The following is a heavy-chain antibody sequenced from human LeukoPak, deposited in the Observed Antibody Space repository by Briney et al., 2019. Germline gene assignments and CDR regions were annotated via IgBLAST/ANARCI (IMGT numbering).Heavy chain of an antibody. CDR1: GFTFSRYC. CDR3: ARGLQGYTNTWNDH. V-gene: IGHV3-74*01. J-gene: IGHJ5*02. D-gene: IGHD2-15*01. Sequence: PGGSLRLSCAASGFTFSRYCMHWVRQAPGKGLVWVSRTNSDGSLPSYADSVKGRFTISRDNAKNTLYLQMIRLGVEDTAIYYCARGLQGYTNTWNDHWGQGTLVTVSS. CDR2: TNSDGSLP.